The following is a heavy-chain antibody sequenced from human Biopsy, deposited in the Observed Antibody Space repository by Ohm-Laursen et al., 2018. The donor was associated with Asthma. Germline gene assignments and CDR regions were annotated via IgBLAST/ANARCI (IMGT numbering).Heavy chain of an antibody. CDR1: RFTYE. J-gene: IGHJ4*02. Sequence: SLRLSCSASRFTYEMHWVRQAPGKGLEWVAVISYDGSSIYYADSVKGRFTISRDYSKNTLYLQMHSLRAEDTAVYYCARGDSSNWSHYYFDYWGQETLVTVSS. CDR3: ARGDSSNWSHYYFDY. CDR2: ISYDGSSI. V-gene: IGHV3-30*14. D-gene: IGHD3-22*01.